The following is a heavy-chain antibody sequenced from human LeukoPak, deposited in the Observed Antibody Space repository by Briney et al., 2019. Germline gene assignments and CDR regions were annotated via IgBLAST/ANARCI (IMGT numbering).Heavy chain of an antibody. CDR3: ASPFSSRVGAFDI. CDR1: GGSISSYY. J-gene: IGHJ3*02. Sequence: SETLSLTCTVSGGSISSYYWSWVRQPAGKGLEWIGSIYYSGSTYYNPSLKSRVTISVDTSKNQFSLKLSSVTAADTAVYYCASPFSSRVGAFDIWGQGTMVTVSS. CDR2: IYYSGST. V-gene: IGHV4-59*05. D-gene: IGHD2/OR15-2a*01.